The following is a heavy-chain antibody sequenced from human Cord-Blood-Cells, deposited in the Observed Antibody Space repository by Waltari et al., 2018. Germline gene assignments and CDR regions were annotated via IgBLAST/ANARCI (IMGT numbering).Heavy chain of an antibody. J-gene: IGHJ4*02. CDR3: ARDRYSGSYYDY. CDR1: GYTFTSYG. Sequence: QVQLVQSGAEEKKPGASVKVSCKASGYTFTSYGISWVRQAPGQGLEWMGWISAYKGNTNDEQKPQGRVTMTTDTSTSTAYRELRSLRSDDAAVYYCARDRYSGSYYDYWGQGTLVTVSS. V-gene: IGHV1-18*01. CDR2: ISAYKGNT. D-gene: IGHD1-26*01.